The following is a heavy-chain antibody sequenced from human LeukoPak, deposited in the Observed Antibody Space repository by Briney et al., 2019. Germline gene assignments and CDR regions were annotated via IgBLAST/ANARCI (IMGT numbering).Heavy chain of an antibody. CDR2: MNPNSGNT. V-gene: IGHV1-8*01. J-gene: IGHJ6*03. CDR3: ARGQDSSGYYRFYYYYYMDV. D-gene: IGHD3-22*01. CDR1: GYTFTSYD. Sequence: ASVKVSCKASGYTFTSYDINWVRQATGQGPEWMGWMNPNSGNTGYAQKFQGRVTMTGNTSISTAYMELSSLRSEDTAVYYCARGQDSSGYYRFYYYYYMDVWGKGTTVTISS.